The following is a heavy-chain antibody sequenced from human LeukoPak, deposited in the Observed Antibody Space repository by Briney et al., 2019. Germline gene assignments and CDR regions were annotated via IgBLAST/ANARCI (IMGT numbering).Heavy chain of an antibody. J-gene: IGHJ4*02. CDR3: ARGGYGAHMG. CDR2: INSDGSST. Sequence: GGSLRLSCAASGFTFSSYWMHWVRQAPGKGLVWVSRINSDGSSTSYADSVKGRFTISRDNAKTTPYLQMNSLRDEDTAVYYCARGGYGAHMGWGQGTLVTVFS. D-gene: IGHD4/OR15-4a*01. CDR1: GFTFSSYW. V-gene: IGHV3-74*01.